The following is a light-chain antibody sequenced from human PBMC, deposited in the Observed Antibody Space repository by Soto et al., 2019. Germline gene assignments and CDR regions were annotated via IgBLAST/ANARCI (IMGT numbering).Light chain of an antibody. J-gene: IGLJ2*01. V-gene: IGLV2-14*01. CDR1: SSDIGGYNY. CDR3: SSYTRSSTLVV. Sequence: QSALTQPASVSGSPGQSIIISCTGTSSDIGGYNYVSWCQQHPGKAPKVIIYEVNNRPSGVSNRFSGSKSGNTASLTISGLQAEDEANYYCSSYTRSSTLVVFGGGTKVTVL. CDR2: EVN.